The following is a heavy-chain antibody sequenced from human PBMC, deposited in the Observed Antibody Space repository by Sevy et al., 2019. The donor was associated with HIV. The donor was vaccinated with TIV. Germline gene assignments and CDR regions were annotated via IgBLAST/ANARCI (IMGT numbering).Heavy chain of an antibody. Sequence: GGSLRLSCAASGFTFRTYWMSWVRQAPGKGLEWVGRIKSKADGGTIDYAAPVKGRFTISRDDSKNTLYLQMNSLKTEDTGVYYCSTDPIIVLLVTDGMDVWGQGTTVTVSS. CDR2: IKSKADGGTI. V-gene: IGHV3-15*01. D-gene: IGHD2-8*02. CDR3: STDPIIVLLVTDGMDV. J-gene: IGHJ6*02. CDR1: GFTFRTYW.